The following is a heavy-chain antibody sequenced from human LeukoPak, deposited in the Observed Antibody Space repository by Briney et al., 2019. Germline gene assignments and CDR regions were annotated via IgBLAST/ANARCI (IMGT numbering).Heavy chain of an antibody. D-gene: IGHD3-9*01. V-gene: IGHV4-38-2*02. CDR2: IYHSGST. Sequence: PSETLSLTCTVSGYSISSGYYWGWIRQPPGEGLEWIGSIYHSGSTYYNPSLKRRVTISVDTSKNQFSLKLSSVTAADTAAYYCARDNYDILTGTHSDYWGQGTLVTVSS. CDR3: ARDNYDILTGTHSDY. CDR1: GYSISSGYY. J-gene: IGHJ4*02.